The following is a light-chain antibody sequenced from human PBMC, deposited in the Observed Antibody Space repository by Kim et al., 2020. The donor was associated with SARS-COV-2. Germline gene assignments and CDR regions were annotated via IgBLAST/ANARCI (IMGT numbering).Light chain of an antibody. CDR1: SGSIASND. Sequence: GKTVTISCTRSSGSIASNDVQWYQQRPGSAPTTVIYEDNQRPSVVPDRFSGSIDSSSNSASLTISGLKTEDEADYYCQSYDSSNWVFGGGTQLTVL. V-gene: IGLV6-57*03. CDR3: QSYDSSNWV. CDR2: EDN. J-gene: IGLJ3*02.